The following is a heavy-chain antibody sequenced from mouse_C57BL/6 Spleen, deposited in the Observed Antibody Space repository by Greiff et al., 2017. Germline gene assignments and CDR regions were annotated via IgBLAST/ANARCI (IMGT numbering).Heavy chain of an antibody. V-gene: IGHV5-17*01. CDR1: GFTFSDYG. CDR2: ISSGSSTI. J-gene: IGHJ1*03. Sequence: EVHLVESGGGLVKPGGSLKLSCAASGFTFSDYGMHWVRQAPEKGLEWVAYISSGSSTIYYADTVKGRFTISRDNAKNTLFLQMTSLRSEDTAMYYCARPYDYGYFDVWGTGTTVTVSS. D-gene: IGHD2-3*01. CDR3: ARPYDYGYFDV.